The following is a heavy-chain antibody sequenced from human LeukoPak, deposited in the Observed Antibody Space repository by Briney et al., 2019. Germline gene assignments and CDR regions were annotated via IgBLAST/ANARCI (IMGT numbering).Heavy chain of an antibody. J-gene: IGHJ6*03. Sequence: SETLSLTCTVSGASINNYYWSWIRQPAGKGLEWIGRIYTSGSTNYNPSLKSRVTMSADTSKNQFSLNLNSVTAADTAVYYCARAVWGSYWAWDEFGFDYYYYMDVWGKGTTVTISS. CDR3: ARAVWGSYWAWDEFGFDYYYYMDV. CDR1: GASINNYY. CDR2: IYTSGST. D-gene: IGHD3-16*01. V-gene: IGHV4-4*07.